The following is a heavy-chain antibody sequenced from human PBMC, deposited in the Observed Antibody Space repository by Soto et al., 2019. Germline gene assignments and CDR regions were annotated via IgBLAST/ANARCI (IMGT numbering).Heavy chain of an antibody. V-gene: IGHV1-69*02. CDR2: IIPILGIA. Sequence: SVKVSCKASGCTFSSYTISWVRQAPGQGLEWMGRIIPILGIANYAQKFQGRVTITADKSTSTAYMELSSLRSEDTAVYYCARKASHDAFDIWGQGTMVTVSS. J-gene: IGHJ3*02. CDR3: ARKASHDAFDI. CDR1: GCTFSSYT.